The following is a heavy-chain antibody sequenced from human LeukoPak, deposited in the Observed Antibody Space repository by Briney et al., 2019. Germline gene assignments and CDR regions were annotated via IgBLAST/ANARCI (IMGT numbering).Heavy chain of an antibody. J-gene: IGHJ4*02. V-gene: IGHV4-34*01. D-gene: IGHD2-2*01. Sequence: PSETLSLTCAVYGGSFSGYYWSWIRQPPGKGLEWIGEINHSGSTNYNPSLKSRVTISVDTSKNQFPLKLSSVTAADTAVYYCARAKYCSSTSCYVSGKLDYWGQGTLVTVSS. CDR3: ARAKYCSSTSCYVSGKLDY. CDR1: GGSFSGYY. CDR2: INHSGST.